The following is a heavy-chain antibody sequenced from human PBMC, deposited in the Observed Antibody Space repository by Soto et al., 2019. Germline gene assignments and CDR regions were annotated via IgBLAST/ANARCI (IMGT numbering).Heavy chain of an antibody. D-gene: IGHD2-8*01. CDR2: IYYSGTT. CDR1: GGSVSSCGYY. J-gene: IGHJ4*02. V-gene: IGHV4-31*03. Sequence: PSETLSLTCTVSGGSVSSCGYYWSWIRQHPGTGLEWIGYIYYSGTTYFNPSLKSRASISLDTSKNEFSLKLTSVTAADTAVYYCARRALPQCINGVCYKDGFWDYWGQGALVNVS. CDR3: ARRALPQCINGVCYKDGFWDY.